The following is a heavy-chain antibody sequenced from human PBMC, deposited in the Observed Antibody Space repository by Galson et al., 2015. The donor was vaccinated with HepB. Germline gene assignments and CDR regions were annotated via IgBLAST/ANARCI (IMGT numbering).Heavy chain of an antibody. J-gene: IGHJ5*01. V-gene: IGHV3-23*01. CDR1: GFTFGRDV. Sequence: SLRLSCAASGFTFGRDVMSWVRQAPGKGLERVSGINNSGERKYYLDAVKGRFTISRDNSKNTLFLQMNNLRDEDTAVYFCTKGGVGIPFDCWGQGTLVTVSS. D-gene: IGHD3-3*01. CDR3: TKGGVGIPFDC. CDR2: INNSGERK.